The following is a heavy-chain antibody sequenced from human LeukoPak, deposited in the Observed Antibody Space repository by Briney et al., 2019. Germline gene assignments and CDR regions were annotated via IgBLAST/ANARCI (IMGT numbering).Heavy chain of an antibody. D-gene: IGHD6-19*01. CDR2: IYSGGNT. Sequence: GGSLRLSCAASGFTVNANYMSWVRQAPGKGLEWVSVIYSGGNTYYADSVKGRFTISRDNSKNTVYLQMNSLRPEDTAVYYCAREARYGSGWHFDSWDRGTLVTVSS. CDR3: AREARYGSGWHFDS. CDR1: GFTVNANY. J-gene: IGHJ4*02. V-gene: IGHV3-53*05.